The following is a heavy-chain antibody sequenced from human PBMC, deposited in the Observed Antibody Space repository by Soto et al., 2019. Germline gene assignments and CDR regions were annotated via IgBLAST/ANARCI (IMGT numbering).Heavy chain of an antibody. Sequence: QVQLQESGPGLLKPSETLSLTCTVSGGSISSYYWSWIRQSPGKGLEWIGYIHYSGSTKSNPSLKSRVTISVDTSRNQVSLKLSSVTAADSAVYFCARARYQLLHPYYYGMDVWGQVTTVTVSS. CDR3: ARARYQLLHPYYYGMDV. V-gene: IGHV4-59*01. J-gene: IGHJ6*02. D-gene: IGHD2-2*01. CDR1: GGSISSYY. CDR2: IHYSGST.